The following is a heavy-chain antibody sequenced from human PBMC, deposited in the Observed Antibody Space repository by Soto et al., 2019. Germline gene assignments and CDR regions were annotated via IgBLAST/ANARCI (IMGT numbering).Heavy chain of an antibody. CDR3: ARDKDRAQLGGNYYYIMDV. CDR2: IMPIFRTA. CDR1: GGTFSTSA. Sequence: QVQVVQSVAEVRKPGSSVKVSSKTSGGTFSTSAISWVRQAPGQGLEWMGGIMPIFRTADYAQKFQGRVTITADESTTTAYLELSSLRSEDTAVYYCARDKDRAQLGGNYYYIMDVWAQGTTVTVTS. J-gene: IGHJ6*02. D-gene: IGHD3-3*02. V-gene: IGHV1-69*12.